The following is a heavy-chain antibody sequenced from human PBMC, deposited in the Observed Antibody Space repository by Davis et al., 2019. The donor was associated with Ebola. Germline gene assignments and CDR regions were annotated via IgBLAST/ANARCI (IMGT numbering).Heavy chain of an antibody. CDR2: ISSSSTYI. V-gene: IGHV3-21*04. Sequence: GESLKISCAASGFTLSSYSMNWVRLAPGRGLEWVSAISSSSTYIYYADSVKGRFTISRDNSKNTLYLQMNSLRAEDTAVYYCAKAGRFLEWLLYDYWGQGTLVTVSS. D-gene: IGHD3-3*01. CDR1: GFTLSSYS. J-gene: IGHJ4*02. CDR3: AKAGRFLEWLLYDY.